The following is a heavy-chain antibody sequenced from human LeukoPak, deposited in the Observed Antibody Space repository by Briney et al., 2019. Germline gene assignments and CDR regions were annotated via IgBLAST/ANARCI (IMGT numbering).Heavy chain of an antibody. V-gene: IGHV1-69*05. CDR1: GDTLSSDA. Sequence: SVKVSCKASGDTLSSDAVNWVRQAPGQGLEWMGGIIPMFGTTIFAPKFQGRLTVTTDASTSTGYMELTSLQSEDTAVYYCARDQSTGPDGMDVWGQGTTVTVSS. CDR3: ARDQSTGPDGMDV. CDR2: IIPMFGTT. J-gene: IGHJ6*02.